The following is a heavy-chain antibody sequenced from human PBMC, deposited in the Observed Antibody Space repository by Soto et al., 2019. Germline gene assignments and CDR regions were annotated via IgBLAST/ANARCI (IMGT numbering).Heavy chain of an antibody. V-gene: IGHV5-51*01. J-gene: IGHJ6*02. D-gene: IGHD6-6*01. CDR3: ARYSLAARPAYYYGMDV. CDR2: IYPGDSDT. Sequence: PGESLKISCKGSGYSFTSYWIGWVRQMPGKGLEWMGIIYPGDSDTRYSPSFQGQVTISADKSISTAYLQWSSLKASDTAMYYCARYSLAARPAYYYGMDVWGQVTTVTVSS. CDR1: GYSFTSYW.